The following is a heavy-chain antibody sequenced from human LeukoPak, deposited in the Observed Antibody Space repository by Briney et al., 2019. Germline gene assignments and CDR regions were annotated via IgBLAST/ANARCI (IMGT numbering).Heavy chain of an antibody. D-gene: IGHD2-8*01. CDR3: ARRGFDVLDP. J-gene: IGHJ5*02. Sequence: SETLSLTXTVSGGSISSYYWSWIRQPPGKGLEWIGYIYYSGSTNYNPSLKSRVTISVDTSKNQFSLKLSSVTAADTAVYYCARRGFDVLDPWGQGTLVTVSS. CDR2: IYYSGST. V-gene: IGHV4-59*01. CDR1: GGSISSYY.